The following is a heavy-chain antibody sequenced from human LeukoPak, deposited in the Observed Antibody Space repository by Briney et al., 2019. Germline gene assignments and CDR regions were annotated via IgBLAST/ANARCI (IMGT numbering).Heavy chain of an antibody. Sequence: GGSLRLSCAASGFTFSSYAMSWVRQAPGQGLEWVSAISDSGGNTYYADSVKGRFTISRDNSKNTLYLQMNSLRAEDTAVYYCAKQDIRSSAWYDWGQGTLVTVSS. D-gene: IGHD6-19*01. CDR3: AKQDIRSSAWYD. CDR2: ISDSGGNT. J-gene: IGHJ4*02. CDR1: GFTFSSYA. V-gene: IGHV3-23*01.